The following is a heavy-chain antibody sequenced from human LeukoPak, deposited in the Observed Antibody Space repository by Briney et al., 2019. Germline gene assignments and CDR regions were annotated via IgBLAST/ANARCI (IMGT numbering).Heavy chain of an antibody. CDR1: GYTLTGYY. CDR3: ARDRSGYDFWSGDFDY. V-gene: IGHV1-2*02. Sequence: ASVKVSCKASGYTLTGYYMHWVRQAPGQGLEWMGWINPNSGGTNYAQKFQGRVTMTRDTSISTAYMELSRLRSDDTAVYYCARDRSGYDFWSGDFDYWGQGTLVTVSS. J-gene: IGHJ4*02. CDR2: INPNSGGT. D-gene: IGHD3-3*01.